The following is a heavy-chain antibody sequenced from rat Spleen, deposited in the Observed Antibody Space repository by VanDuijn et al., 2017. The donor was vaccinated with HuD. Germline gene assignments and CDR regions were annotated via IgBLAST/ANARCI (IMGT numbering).Heavy chain of an antibody. CDR3: TRAINYGGYGYVMDV. CDR1: GFSLTSYH. J-gene: IGHJ4*01. V-gene: IGHV2-43*01. Sequence: QVQLRESGPGLVQPSQTLSLTCTVSGFSLTSYHVSWVRQSPGKGLEWMGMIWTVGGTVYNSLLESRLTISRDTSTSQVFLKMDSLQTEDTTTYDCTRAINYGGYGYVMDVWGQGASVTVSS. CDR2: IWTVGGT. D-gene: IGHD1-11*01.